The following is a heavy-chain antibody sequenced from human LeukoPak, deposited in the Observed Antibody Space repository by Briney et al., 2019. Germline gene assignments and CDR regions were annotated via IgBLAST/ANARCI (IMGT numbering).Heavy chain of an antibody. D-gene: IGHD3-10*01. CDR3: VKWGVTADMQD. J-gene: IGHJ1*01. V-gene: IGHV3-7*01. CDR2: VNADGSDT. CDR1: GFTFSSDW. Sequence: PGGSLRLSCEASGFTFSSDWMGWVRQAPGKGLEWVANVNADGSDTYHVDSVKGRFTISRSNAKKTLFLEMNSLRVEYTALYYCVKWGVTADMQDWGQGTLITVS.